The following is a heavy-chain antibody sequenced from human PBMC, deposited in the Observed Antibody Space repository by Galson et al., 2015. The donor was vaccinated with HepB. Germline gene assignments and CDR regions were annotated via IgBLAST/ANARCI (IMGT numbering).Heavy chain of an antibody. CDR1: GYTFTSYY. CDR2: INPSGGST. V-gene: IGHV1-46*01. J-gene: IGHJ6*02. CDR3: ARDLVGATRTYYYYGMDV. D-gene: IGHD1-26*01. Sequence: SCKASGYTFTSYYMHWVRQAPGQGLEWMGIINPSGGSTSYAQKFQGRVTMTRDTSTSTVYMELSSLRSEDTAVYYCARDLVGATRTYYYYGMDVWGQGTTVTVSS.